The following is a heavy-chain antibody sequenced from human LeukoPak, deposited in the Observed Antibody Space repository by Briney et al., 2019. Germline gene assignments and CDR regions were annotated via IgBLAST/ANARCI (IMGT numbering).Heavy chain of an antibody. CDR1: GFTFSSYS. J-gene: IGHJ4*02. Sequence: GGSLRLSCAASGFTFSSYSMNWVRQAPGKGLEWVSSISSSSSYIYYADSVKGRFTISRDNAKNSLYLQMNSLRAEDTAVYYCAREGYDSSGYYGYFDYWGQGTLVTVSS. V-gene: IGHV3-21*01. D-gene: IGHD3-22*01. CDR3: AREGYDSSGYYGYFDY. CDR2: ISSSSSYI.